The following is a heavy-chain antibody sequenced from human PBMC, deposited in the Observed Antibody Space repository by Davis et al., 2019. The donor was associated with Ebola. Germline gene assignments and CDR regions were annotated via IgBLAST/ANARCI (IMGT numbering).Heavy chain of an antibody. D-gene: IGHD1-14*01. V-gene: IGHV3-33*01. CDR2: IWYDGSRE. J-gene: IGHJ3*01. Sequence: GESLKISCVASGFSFNSYGMHWVRQAPGKGLEWLAVIWYDGSREFSADSMKGRFTISRDNSRDTLFLQMNSPRVEDTGVYYCARDPAIGKPLSTFDVWGQGTTVTVAS. CDR1: GFSFNSYG. CDR3: ARDPAIGKPLSTFDV.